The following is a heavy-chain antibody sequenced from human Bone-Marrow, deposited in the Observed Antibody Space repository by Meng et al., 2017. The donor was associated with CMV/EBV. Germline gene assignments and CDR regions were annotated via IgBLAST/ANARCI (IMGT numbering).Heavy chain of an antibody. CDR1: GFTFSSYG. Sequence: GGSLRLSCAASGFTFSSYGMHWVRQAPGKGLEWVAFIRYDGSNKYYADSVKCRFTISRDNSKNTLYLQMNSLRAEDTAVYYCANLGGYYDSSGYQMLRGGTFDYWGQGTLVTVSS. J-gene: IGHJ4*02. V-gene: IGHV3-30*02. D-gene: IGHD3-22*01. CDR3: ANLGGYYDSSGYQMLRGGTFDY. CDR2: IRYDGSNK.